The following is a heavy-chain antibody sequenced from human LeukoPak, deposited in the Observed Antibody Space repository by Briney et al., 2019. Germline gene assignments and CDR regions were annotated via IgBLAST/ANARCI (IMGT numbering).Heavy chain of an antibody. CDR1: GGSISSSSYY. CDR3: ANIAMAGTGSEYFQN. Sequence: SETLSLTCTVSGGSISSSSYYWGWIRQSPGKGLERIGGIYYSGSTYYNPSLKSRVTISADTSKSQVSLKLSSVTAADTAMYNCANIAMAGTGSEYFQNWGQGTLVTVSS. V-gene: IGHV4-39*01. D-gene: IGHD6-19*01. J-gene: IGHJ1*01. CDR2: IYYSGST.